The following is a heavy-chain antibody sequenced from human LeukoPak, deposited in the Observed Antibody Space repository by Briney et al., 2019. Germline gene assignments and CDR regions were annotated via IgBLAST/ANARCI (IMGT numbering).Heavy chain of an antibody. D-gene: IGHD6-19*01. CDR3: ARDPSNTSGWKTWFDP. V-gene: IGHV1-18*01. CDR2: ISAYNGDT. J-gene: IGHJ5*02. Sequence: ASVKVSCKASGYTFTSYDINWVRQATGQGLEWMGWISAYNGDTNYAQKFQGRVTLTTDRTTSTAYLEVRSLRSDDTAVYYCARDPSNTSGWKTWFDPWGQGTLVTVSS. CDR1: GYTFTSYD.